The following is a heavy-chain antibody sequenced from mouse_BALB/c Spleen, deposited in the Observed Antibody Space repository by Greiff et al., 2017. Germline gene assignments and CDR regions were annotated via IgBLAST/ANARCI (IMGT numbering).Heavy chain of an antibody. CDR2: INPSNGGT. CDR3: TRRGRYDFAMDY. CDR1: GYTFTSYY. D-gene: IGHD2-14*01. J-gene: IGHJ4*01. Sequence: QVQLQQSGAELVKPGASVKLSCKASGYTFTSYYMYWVKQRPGQGLEWIGEINPSNGGTNFNEKFKSKATLTVDKSSSTAYMQLSSLTSEDSAVYYCTRRGRYDFAMDYWGQGTSVTVSS. V-gene: IGHV1S81*02.